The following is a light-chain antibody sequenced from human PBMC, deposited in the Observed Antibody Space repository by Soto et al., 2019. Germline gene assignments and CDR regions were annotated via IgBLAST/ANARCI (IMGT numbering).Light chain of an antibody. CDR3: HQYGSSPWT. Sequence: EIVLTQSPGTLSLSPGERATLSCRASQSVSSSYFAWYQQKPGQAPRLLIYDASSRATGIPDRFSGSGSGADFSLTISRLEPEDFAVYYCHQYGSSPWTFGQGTRVEIK. CDR1: QSVSSSY. CDR2: DAS. V-gene: IGKV3-20*01. J-gene: IGKJ1*01.